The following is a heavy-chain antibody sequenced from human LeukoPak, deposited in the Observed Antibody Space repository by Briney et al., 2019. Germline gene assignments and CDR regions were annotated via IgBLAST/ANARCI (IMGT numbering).Heavy chain of an antibody. V-gene: IGHV1-24*01. CDR2: FDPEDGET. J-gene: IGHJ5*02. CDR1: GYTLTELS. CDR3: ATELRFLEWSTTPHWFDP. D-gene: IGHD3-3*01. Sequence: GASVTVSCKFSGYTLTELSMHWVRQAPGKGHEWMGGFDPEDGETLYAQTFQGRVTMTEDTSTDPAYMERSRLRSEDTAVYYCATELRFLEWSTTPHWFDPWGQGTLVTVSS.